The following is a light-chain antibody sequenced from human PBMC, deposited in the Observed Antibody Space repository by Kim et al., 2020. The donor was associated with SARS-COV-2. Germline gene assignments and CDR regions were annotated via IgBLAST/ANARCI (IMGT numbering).Light chain of an antibody. CDR3: QQYNNWLT. V-gene: IGKV3-15*01. J-gene: IGKJ4*01. CDR2: GAS. CDR1: QSVSSN. Sequence: LSGSPGDRATLSCRASQSVSSNLAWYQQKPGQAPRLLIYGASTRATGIPARFSGSGSGTEFTLTISSLQSEDFAVYYCQQYNNWLTFGGGTKLEI.